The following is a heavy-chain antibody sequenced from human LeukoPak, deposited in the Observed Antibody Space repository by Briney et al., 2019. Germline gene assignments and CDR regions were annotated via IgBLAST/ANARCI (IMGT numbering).Heavy chain of an antibody. D-gene: IGHD4-17*01. CDR2: INRDGRST. J-gene: IGHJ4*02. CDR1: GFTFSNYW. Sequence: GGSLRLSCAASGFTFSNYWMHWVRQAPGKGLVSVSRINRDGRSTNYADSVKGRFTISRDNAKNTVFLQMNSLGAEDTAVYYCALPLRDGDFYFDYWGQGALVTVSS. CDR3: ALPLRDGDFYFDY. V-gene: IGHV3-74*01.